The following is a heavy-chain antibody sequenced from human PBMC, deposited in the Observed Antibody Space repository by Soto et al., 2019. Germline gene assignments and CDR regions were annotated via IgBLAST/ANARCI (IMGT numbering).Heavy chain of an antibody. CDR3: ARTYCSGGSCSGQTSYYYGMDV. CDR1: GGTFSSYT. CDR2: IIPILGIA. J-gene: IGHJ6*02. D-gene: IGHD2-15*01. Sequence: QVQLVQSGAEVKKPGSSVKVSCKASGGTFSSYTISWVRRAPGQGLEWMGRIIPILGIANYAQKFQGRVTITADKSTSTDYMELSSLRSEDTAVYYCARTYCSGGSCSGQTSYYYGMDVWGQGTKVTVSS. V-gene: IGHV1-69*02.